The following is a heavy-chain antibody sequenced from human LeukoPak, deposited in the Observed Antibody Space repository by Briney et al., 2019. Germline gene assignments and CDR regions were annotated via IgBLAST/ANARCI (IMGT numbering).Heavy chain of an antibody. CDR2: ISWNSGSI. Sequence: GGSLRLSCAASGFTFDDYAMHWVRQAPGKGLEWVSGISWNSGSIGYADSVKGRFTISRDNSKNTLYLQMNSLRAEDTAVYYCARGGLAARLPDWFDPWGQGTLVTVSS. CDR1: GFTFDDYA. D-gene: IGHD6-6*01. V-gene: IGHV3-9*01. J-gene: IGHJ5*02. CDR3: ARGGLAARLPDWFDP.